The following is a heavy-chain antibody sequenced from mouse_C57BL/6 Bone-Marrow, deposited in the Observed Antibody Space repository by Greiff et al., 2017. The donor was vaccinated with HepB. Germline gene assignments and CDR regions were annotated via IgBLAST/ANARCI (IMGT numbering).Heavy chain of an antibody. J-gene: IGHJ2*01. Sequence: QVQLQQPGAELVKPGASVKMSCKASGYTFTSYWITWVKQRPGQGLEWIGDIYPGSGSTNYNEKFKSKATLTVDTSSSTAYMQLSSLTSEDSAVYYCARWVYDYDGFDYWGQGTTLTVSS. D-gene: IGHD2-4*01. V-gene: IGHV1-55*01. CDR2: IYPGSGST. CDR3: ARWVYDYDGFDY. CDR1: GYTFTSYW.